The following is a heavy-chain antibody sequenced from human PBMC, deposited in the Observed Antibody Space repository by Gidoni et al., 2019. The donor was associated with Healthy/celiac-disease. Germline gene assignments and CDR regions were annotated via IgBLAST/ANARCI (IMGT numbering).Heavy chain of an antibody. V-gene: IGHV1-69*17. CDR1: VGTFSSYA. J-gene: IGHJ4*02. CDR2: IIPIFGIA. CDR3: ARVNIVVVTATQTTGYFDY. Sequence: QVPLVQSGAEVKKPGSSVKVSCKASVGTFSSYALSWVRQAPGQGLEWMGGIIPIFGIANYAQKFQGRVTITADKSTSTAYMELSSLRAEDTAVYYCARVNIVVVTATQTTGYFDYWGQGTLVTVSS. D-gene: IGHD2-21*02.